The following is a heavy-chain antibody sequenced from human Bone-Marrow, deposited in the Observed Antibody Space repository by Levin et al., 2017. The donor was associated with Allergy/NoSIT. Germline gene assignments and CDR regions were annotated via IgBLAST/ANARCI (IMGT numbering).Heavy chain of an antibody. J-gene: IGHJ4*02. V-gene: IGHV3-15*01. D-gene: IGHD2-15*01. CDR3: ATGDCSGGSCHFFDF. Sequence: TGGSLRLSCVASGFTFSSVWMTWVRQAPGKGLEWVGRIKRKVDGLTTDYTPLVKGRFTISRDDSKNTLFLQMDSLITDDTAVYYCATGDCSGGSCHFFDFWGQGTLVTVSS. CDR1: GFTFSSVW. CDR2: IKRKVDGLTT.